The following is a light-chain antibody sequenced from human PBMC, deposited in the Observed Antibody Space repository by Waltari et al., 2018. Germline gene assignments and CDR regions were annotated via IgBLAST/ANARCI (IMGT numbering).Light chain of an antibody. Sequence: YQQLPGAAPKLLINNSVQRPSGVPDRFSGSKSGTSASLAISGLLSEDEATYYCAAWDDSLNGYVFGTGTNVSVL. CDR2: NSV. V-gene: IGLV1-44*01. J-gene: IGLJ1*01. CDR3: AAWDDSLNGYV.